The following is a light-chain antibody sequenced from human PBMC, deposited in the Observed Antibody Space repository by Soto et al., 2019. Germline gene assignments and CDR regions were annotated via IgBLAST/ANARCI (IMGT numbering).Light chain of an antibody. Sequence: DTVLTQSPASLAVSLVERAPTNCKSRQRILCHSNNKNYLAWYQQKAGQPPKLLIYWASTRESGVPDRFSGSGSGTDFTLTISSLQAEDVAVYHCQQYYSAPMTFGQGTRLEIK. V-gene: IGKV4-1*01. J-gene: IGKJ5*01. CDR3: QQYYSAPMT. CDR2: WAS. CDR1: QRILCHSNNKNY.